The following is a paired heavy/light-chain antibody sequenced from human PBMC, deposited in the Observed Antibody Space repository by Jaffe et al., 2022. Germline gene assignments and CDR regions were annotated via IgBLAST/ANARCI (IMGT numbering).Heavy chain of an antibody. V-gene: IGHV3-30*02. Sequence: QVQLVESGGGMVQPGGSLRLSCAASGFTFSTYGMHWVRQAPGKGMEWVAFIQYDGRNSNYAGSVQGRFTISRDNSKNTLYLQMNALRAEDTALYYCAKSHLAVSGNFFDSWGQGTLATVSS. CDR3: AKSHLAVSGNFFDS. J-gene: IGHJ5*01. CDR1: GFTFSTYG. D-gene: IGHD3-3*01. CDR2: IQYDGRNS.
Light chain of an antibody. Sequence: QTALTQPASVSGSPGQSITISCTGTTSDVGGYDYVSWYQHHPGKAPKVLIYEVTNRPSGVSTRFSGSKSGNTASLTISRLQAEDEADYFCLSYASSSPRYVFGTGTKVSV. J-gene: IGLJ1*01. CDR3: LSYASSSPRYV. CDR2: EVT. V-gene: IGLV2-14*01. CDR1: TSDVGGYDY.